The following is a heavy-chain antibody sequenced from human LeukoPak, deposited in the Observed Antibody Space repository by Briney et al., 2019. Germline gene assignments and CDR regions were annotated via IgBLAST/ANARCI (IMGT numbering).Heavy chain of an antibody. CDR2: IYSGGST. J-gene: IGHJ5*02. CDR3: ARAKGDDYVWGSYRYTVRWFDP. Sequence: GGSLRLSCAASGLTVSSNYIWVRQAPGKGLEWVSVIYSGGSTYYADSVKGRFTISRDNSKNTLYLQMNSLRTEDTAVYYCARAKGDDYVWGSYRYTVRWFDPWGQGTLVTVSS. D-gene: IGHD3-16*02. V-gene: IGHV3-53*01. CDR1: GLTVSSNY.